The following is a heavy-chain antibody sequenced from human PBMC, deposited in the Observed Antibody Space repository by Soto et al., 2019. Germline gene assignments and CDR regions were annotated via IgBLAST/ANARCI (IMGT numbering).Heavy chain of an antibody. CDR2: IYYSGST. CDR3: ARPVTVTTFNYYYYYGTDV. V-gene: IGHV4-39*01. Sequence: SETLSLTCTVSGGSISSSSYYWGWIRQPPGKGLEWIGSIYYSGSTYYNPSLKGRVTISVDTSKNQFSLKLSSVTAADTAVYYCARPVTVTTFNYYYYYGTDVWGQGTTVTVSS. CDR1: GGSISSSSYY. D-gene: IGHD4-17*01. J-gene: IGHJ6*02.